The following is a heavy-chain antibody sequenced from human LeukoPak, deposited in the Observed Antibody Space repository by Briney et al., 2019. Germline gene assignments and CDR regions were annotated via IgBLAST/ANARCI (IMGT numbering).Heavy chain of an antibody. V-gene: IGHV3-21*01. CDR1: GFTFSSYS. D-gene: IGHD3-22*01. CDR2: ISSSSSYI. CDR3: AKNLNDYYDSSDPDY. Sequence: GGSLRLSCAASGFTFSSYSMNWVRQAPGKGLEWVSSISSSSSYIYYADSVKGRFTISRDNAKNSLYLQMNSLRAEDTGWYYCAKNLNDYYDSSDPDYWGQGTLVTVSS. J-gene: IGHJ4*02.